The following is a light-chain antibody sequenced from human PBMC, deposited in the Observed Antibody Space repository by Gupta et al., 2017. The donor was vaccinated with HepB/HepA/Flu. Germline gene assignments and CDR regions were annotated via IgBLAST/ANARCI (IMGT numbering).Light chain of an antibody. Sequence: EIVLTQSPGTLSLSPGETATLSCRASQSVSSSYLAWYQQKAGLAPRLLIYGASTRATGIPDRFSGSGSGTDFTLTISRVEPEDFAVYYCQQYGSSPRTFGQGTKVEIK. J-gene: IGKJ1*01. CDR3: QQYGSSPRT. CDR2: GAS. CDR1: QSVSSSY. V-gene: IGKV3-20*01.